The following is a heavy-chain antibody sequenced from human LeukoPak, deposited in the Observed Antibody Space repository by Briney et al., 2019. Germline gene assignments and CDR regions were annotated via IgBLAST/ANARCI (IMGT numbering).Heavy chain of an antibody. J-gene: IGHJ4*02. Sequence: GGSLRLSCAASGFTFSSYWMIWVRQAPGKGREWVANIKQDGSEKYYVDSVKGRFTISRDNAKNSLYLQMNSLRAEDTAVYYCASEREYCSSTSCHYYFDYWGQGTLVTVSS. CDR1: GFTFSSYW. CDR3: ASEREYCSSTSCHYYFDY. V-gene: IGHV3-7*01. CDR2: IKQDGSEK. D-gene: IGHD2-2*01.